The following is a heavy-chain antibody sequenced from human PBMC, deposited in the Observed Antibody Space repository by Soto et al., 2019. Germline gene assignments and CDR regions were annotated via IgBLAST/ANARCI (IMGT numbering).Heavy chain of an antibody. Sequence: QVQLQESGPGLVKPSQTLSLTCTVSGGSISSGGYYWNWIRQHPGKGLKWIGYIYYSGSTYYNPSXXXXVXXXXXSXXXXXXXXLXPVTAADXAVXSCAREPLTWGQGTLVTVSS. CDR1: GGSISSGGYY. CDR2: IYYSGST. J-gene: IGHJ4*02. V-gene: IGHV4-31*01. CDR3: AREPLT.